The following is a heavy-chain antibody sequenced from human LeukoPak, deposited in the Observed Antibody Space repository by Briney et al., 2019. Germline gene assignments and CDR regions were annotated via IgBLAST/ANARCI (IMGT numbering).Heavy chain of an antibody. J-gene: IGHJ4*02. CDR2: IYYSGST. Sequence: SETLSLTCTVSGGSISSSSYYWGWIRQPPGKGLEWIGSIYYSGSTYYNPSLKSRVTIPVDTSKNRFSLKLSSVTAADTAMYYCARPTGDPTYYFDYWGQGTLVTVSS. D-gene: IGHD7-27*01. V-gene: IGHV4-39*01. CDR1: GGSISSSSYY. CDR3: ARPTGDPTYYFDY.